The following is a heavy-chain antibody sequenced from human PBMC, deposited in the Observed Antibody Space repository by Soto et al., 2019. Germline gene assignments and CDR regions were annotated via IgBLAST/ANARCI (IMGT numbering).Heavy chain of an antibody. V-gene: IGHV1-18*01. Sequence: ASVKVSCKASGYTFTSYGISWVRQAPGQGLEWMGWISAYNGNTNYAQKLQGRVTMTTDTSTSTAYMELRSLRSDDTAVYYCARGPHYCTNGVCYTGFDWFDPWGQGTLVTVS. CDR3: ARGPHYCTNGVCYTGFDWFDP. CDR1: GYTFTSYG. J-gene: IGHJ5*02. D-gene: IGHD2-8*01. CDR2: ISAYNGNT.